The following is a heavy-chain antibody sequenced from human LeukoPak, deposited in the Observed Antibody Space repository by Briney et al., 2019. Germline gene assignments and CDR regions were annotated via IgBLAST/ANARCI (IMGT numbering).Heavy chain of an antibody. Sequence: PSETLSLTCNVSGGSVSGGDSYWTWIRQPPGKGLECIVYISYSATDYNPSLKSRVTISVDTSKNQFSLKLRSVTAADTAVYFCAREGECSGGSCYSYGWIDSWGQGTLVTVSS. D-gene: IGHD2-15*01. CDR1: GGSVSGGDSY. CDR2: ISYSAT. J-gene: IGHJ5*01. V-gene: IGHV4-61*08. CDR3: AREGECSGGSCYSYGWIDS.